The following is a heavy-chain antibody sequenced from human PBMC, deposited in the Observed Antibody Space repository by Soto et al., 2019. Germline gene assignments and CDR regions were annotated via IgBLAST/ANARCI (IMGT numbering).Heavy chain of an antibody. CDR1: GFTFSSYA. V-gene: IGHV3-23*01. J-gene: IGHJ4*02. CDR2: ITGSGGST. Sequence: EVQLLESGGGLVQPGGSLRLSCAASGFTFSSYAMSWVRQAPGKGLEWVSGITGSGGSTYYADSVKGRFTISRDKSKNTLYLQMTSLRAEDTAVYYCARGYCGGGSCYSPFDWAQGTLVTVSS. D-gene: IGHD2-15*01. CDR3: ARGYCGGGSCYSPFD.